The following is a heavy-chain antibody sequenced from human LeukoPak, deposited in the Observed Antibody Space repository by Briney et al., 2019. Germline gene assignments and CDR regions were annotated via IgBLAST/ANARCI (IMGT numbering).Heavy chain of an antibody. CDR1: GFTFSSYA. CDR3: AKDFVVVPGNVNYFDY. Sequence: AGGSLRLSCAASGFTFSSYAMSWVRQAPGKGLEWVSAISGSGGSTYYADSVKGRFTISRDNSKNTLYVQMKSLRAEDTVVYYCAKDFVVVPGNVNYFDYWGQGTLVTVSS. D-gene: IGHD2-21*02. V-gene: IGHV3-23*01. CDR2: ISGSGGST. J-gene: IGHJ4*02.